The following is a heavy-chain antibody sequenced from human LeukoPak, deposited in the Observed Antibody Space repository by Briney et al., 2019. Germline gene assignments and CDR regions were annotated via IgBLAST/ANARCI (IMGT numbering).Heavy chain of an antibody. J-gene: IGHJ4*02. Sequence: GRSLRLSCAASGFTFSSYAMHWVRQAPGKGLEWVAVISYDGSSEYYADSVKGRFTISRDNAKNSLYLQMNSLRAEDTAVYYCARETLYYGSADWGQGTLVTVSS. CDR3: ARETLYYGSAD. D-gene: IGHD3-10*01. CDR1: GFTFSSYA. CDR2: ISYDGSSE. V-gene: IGHV3-30-3*01.